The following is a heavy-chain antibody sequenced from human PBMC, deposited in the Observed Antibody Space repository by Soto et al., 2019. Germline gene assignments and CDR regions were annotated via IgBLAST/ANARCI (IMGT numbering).Heavy chain of an antibody. CDR2: ISSNSAYI. CDR3: TRDASRDSSARGWFDP. D-gene: IGHD6-13*01. Sequence: VGSLRLSCAASGFTFRSFTMNWARQAPGKGLEWVSTISSNSAYIYYTDALRGRFTISRDNAKNSLHLQMNSLRAEDTAVYYCTRDASRDSSARGWFDPWGPGTLVTVSS. V-gene: IGHV3-21*01. CDR1: GFTFRSFT. J-gene: IGHJ5*02.